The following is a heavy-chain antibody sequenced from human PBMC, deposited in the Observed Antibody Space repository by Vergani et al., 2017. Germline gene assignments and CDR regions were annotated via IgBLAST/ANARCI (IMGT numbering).Heavy chain of an antibody. Sequence: VQLVESGGGLVQPGGSLRLSCAASGFTVSSNYMSWVRQAPGKGLEWVSVIYSGGSTYYADSVKGRFTITRDNSKNTLYLQMNSLRAEDTAVYYCARDPRLQPNYFAYYFDYWGQGTLVTVSS. D-gene: IGHD1-1*01. J-gene: IGHJ4*02. CDR1: GFTVSSNY. CDR3: ARDPRLQPNYFAYYFDY. V-gene: IGHV3-66*02. CDR2: IYSGGST.